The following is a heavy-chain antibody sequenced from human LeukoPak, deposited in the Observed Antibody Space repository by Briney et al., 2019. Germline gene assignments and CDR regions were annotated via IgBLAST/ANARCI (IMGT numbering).Heavy chain of an antibody. J-gene: IGHJ3*02. CDR1: GYTFTGYD. Sequence: ASVKVSCKASGYTFTGYDMHWVRQAPGQGLEWMGWINPNSGGTNYAQKFQGRVTMTRDTSISTAYMELSRLRSDDTAVYYCASIGGVTMIVVERGNAFDIWGQGTMVTVSS. D-gene: IGHD3-22*01. V-gene: IGHV1-2*02. CDR3: ASIGGVTMIVVERGNAFDI. CDR2: INPNSGGT.